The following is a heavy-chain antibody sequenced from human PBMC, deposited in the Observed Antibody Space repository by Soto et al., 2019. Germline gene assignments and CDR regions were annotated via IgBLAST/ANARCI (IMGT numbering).Heavy chain of an antibody. J-gene: IGHJ4*02. Sequence: QVQLVQSGAEVKKPGASVKVSCKASGYTFTSYGISWVRQAPGQGLEWMGWISAYNGNTNYAQKLQGRVTMTTDTATSTAYMELRSLRSDDTAVYYCARDRAQHDYGGNSADYWGQGTLVTVSS. CDR2: ISAYNGNT. CDR3: ARDRAQHDYGGNSADY. CDR1: GYTFTSYG. D-gene: IGHD4-17*01. V-gene: IGHV1-18*01.